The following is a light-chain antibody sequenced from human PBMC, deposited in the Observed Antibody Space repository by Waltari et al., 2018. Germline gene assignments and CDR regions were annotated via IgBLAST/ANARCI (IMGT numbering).Light chain of an antibody. CDR2: GAS. Sequence: EIVLTQSPGTLSLSPGDTATLPCRASRSVTGNYLACYQQKPGQAPRLLIYGASNSAAGIPDRFSGSGSRTDFILIISRLEPEDFAVYYCQHYDNSPLTFGQGTKVEIK. V-gene: IGKV3-20*01. CDR3: QHYDNSPLT. J-gene: IGKJ1*01. CDR1: RSVTGNY.